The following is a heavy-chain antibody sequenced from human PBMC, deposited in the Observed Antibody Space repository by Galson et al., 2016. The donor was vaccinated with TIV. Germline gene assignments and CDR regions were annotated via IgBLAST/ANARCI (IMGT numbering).Heavy chain of an antibody. CDR2: ILPIFGIT. V-gene: IGHV1-69*10. CDR1: GGTLNNYA. Sequence: SVKVSCKASGGTLNNYAISWMRQAPGQGLEWMGGILPIFGITEYGQRFQGRVAIIADKSTGTTYMELSSLRSEDTAVYYCVRSGTYYYDSSGDNWGQGTLVTVSS. D-gene: IGHD3-22*01. J-gene: IGHJ4*02. CDR3: VRSGTYYYDSSGDN.